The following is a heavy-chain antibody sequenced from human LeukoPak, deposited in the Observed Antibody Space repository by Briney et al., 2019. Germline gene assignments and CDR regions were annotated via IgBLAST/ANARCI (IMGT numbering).Heavy chain of an antibody. Sequence: PGGSLRLSCAASGFTFSSYWMHWVRQALGKGLVWVSRINSDGSSTSYADSVKGRFTISRDNAKNTLYLQMNSLRAEDTAVYYCAREGPPYYDFWSGYHNWFDPWGQGTLVTVSS. CDR1: GFTFSSYW. V-gene: IGHV3-74*01. CDR3: AREGPPYYDFWSGYHNWFDP. CDR2: INSDGSST. J-gene: IGHJ5*02. D-gene: IGHD3-3*01.